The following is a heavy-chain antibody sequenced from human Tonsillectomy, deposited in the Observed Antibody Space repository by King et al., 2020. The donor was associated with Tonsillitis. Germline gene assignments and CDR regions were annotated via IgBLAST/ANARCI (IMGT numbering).Heavy chain of an antibody. D-gene: IGHD5-18*01. CDR3: ASTPVDPTMGNYYYYGMDV. Sequence: VQLVESGAEVKKPGSSVKVSCKASGGTLSSYGINWVRRGPGQGLEWMGEIIPIFGTANHAQKFQGRVTITADESTSTAYMELSSRRAEDTAGDYCASTPVDPTMGNYYYYGMDVWGQGTTVTVSS. J-gene: IGHJ6*02. CDR1: GGTLSSYG. V-gene: IGHV1-69*01. CDR2: IIPIFGTA.